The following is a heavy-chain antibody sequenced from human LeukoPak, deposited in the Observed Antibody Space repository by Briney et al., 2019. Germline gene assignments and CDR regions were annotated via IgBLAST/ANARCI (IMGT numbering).Heavy chain of an antibody. CDR1: GYTFTSYD. CDR2: MNPNSGNT. Sequence: ASVTVSCTASGYTFTSYDINWVRQATGQGLEWMGWMNPNSGNTGYAQKFQGRVTMTRNTSISTAYMELSSLRSEDTAVYYCARMRDCSGGSCYSGVLDAFDIWGQGTMVTVSS. D-gene: IGHD2-15*01. CDR3: ARMRDCSGGSCYSGVLDAFDI. J-gene: IGHJ3*02. V-gene: IGHV1-8*01.